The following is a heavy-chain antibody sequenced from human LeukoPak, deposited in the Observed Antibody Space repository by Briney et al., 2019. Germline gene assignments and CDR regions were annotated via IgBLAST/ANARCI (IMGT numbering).Heavy chain of an antibody. CDR2: IYHSGST. D-gene: IGHD3-22*01. CDR3: ARAAYYDSSGYGGSLDY. CDR1: GYSISSGYY. V-gene: IGHV4-38-2*02. J-gene: IGHJ4*02. Sequence: PSETLSLTCTVSGYSISSGYYWGWIRQPPGKGLEWIGSIYHSGSTYYNPSLKSRVTISVDTSKNQFSLKLSSVTAADTAVYYCARAAYYDSSGYGGSLDYWGQGTLVTVSS.